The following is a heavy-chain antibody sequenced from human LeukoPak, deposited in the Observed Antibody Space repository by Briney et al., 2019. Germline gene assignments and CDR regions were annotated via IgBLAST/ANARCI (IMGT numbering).Heavy chain of an antibody. CDR3: AREGFYFFDF. CDR2: IKQDGSEK. CDR1: GFTFTNNF. J-gene: IGHJ4*01. Sequence: PGGSLRLSCAASGFTFTNNFMSWVRQVPGKGLEWVANIKQDGSEKTYADSVRGRFTIFRDNAKDSVYLQMNSPRAEDSAIYYCAREGFYFFDFWGQGTLVTVSS. V-gene: IGHV3-7*01.